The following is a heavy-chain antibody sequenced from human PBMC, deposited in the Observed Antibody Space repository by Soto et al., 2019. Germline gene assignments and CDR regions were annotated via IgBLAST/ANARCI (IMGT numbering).Heavy chain of an antibody. V-gene: IGHV1-8*01. D-gene: IGHD3-16*01. Sequence: QVQLVQSGAEVKRPGASVKVSCKASGDTLSNFDFNWVRQATGQGLEWMGWMYPNNGQTAYARTFQGRVTMTWNSSISTAYMELSSLTSEDTAVYYWATMIRGMIHWPAPWCQGTLVTVSS. J-gene: IGHJ5*02. CDR2: MYPNNGQT. CDR1: GDTLSNFD. CDR3: ATMIRGMIHWPAP.